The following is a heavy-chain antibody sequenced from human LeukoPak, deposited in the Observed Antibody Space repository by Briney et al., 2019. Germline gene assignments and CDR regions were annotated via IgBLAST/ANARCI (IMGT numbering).Heavy chain of an antibody. J-gene: IGHJ4*02. CDR3: ARVVGAIHFDY. V-gene: IGHV4-39*07. CDR2: IYYSGST. Sequence: PSETLSLTCTVPGGSISSSSYYWGWIRQPPGKGLEWIGSIYYSGSTYYNPSLKSRVTISVDTSKNQFSLKLSSVTAADTAVYYCARVVGAIHFDYWGQGTLVTVSS. CDR1: GGSISSSSYY. D-gene: IGHD1-26*01.